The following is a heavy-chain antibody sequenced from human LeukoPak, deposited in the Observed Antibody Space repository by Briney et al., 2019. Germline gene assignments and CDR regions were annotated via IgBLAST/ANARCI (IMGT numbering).Heavy chain of an antibody. Sequence: GGSLRLYCAASGFTFSSYAMSWVRQAPGKGLEWVSAISGSGGSTYYADSVKGRFTISRDNSKNTLYLQMNSLRAEDTAVYYCAKDDLKWFGELLPFDYWGQGTLVTVSS. D-gene: IGHD3-10*01. CDR3: AKDDLKWFGELLPFDY. CDR2: ISGSGGST. CDR1: GFTFSSYA. J-gene: IGHJ4*02. V-gene: IGHV3-23*01.